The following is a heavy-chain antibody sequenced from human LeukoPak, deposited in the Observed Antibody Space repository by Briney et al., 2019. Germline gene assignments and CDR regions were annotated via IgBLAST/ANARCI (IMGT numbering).Heavy chain of an antibody. V-gene: IGHV5-51*01. CDR3: ARGSMRQFDY. CDR1: GYNFTTYW. Sequence: GESLKISCKGSGYNFTTYWIGWVRQMPGKGLEWMGIIYPGDSDTRYSPSFQGQVTIPADKSITTAYLQWSSLKASDTAMYYCARGSMRQFDYWGQGALVTVSS. J-gene: IGHJ4*02. CDR2: IYPGDSDT.